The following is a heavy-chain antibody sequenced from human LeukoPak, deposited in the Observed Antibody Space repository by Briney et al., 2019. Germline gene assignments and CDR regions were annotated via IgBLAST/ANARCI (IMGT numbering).Heavy chain of an antibody. CDR2: ISYDGSNK. CDR3: ARLAPRETLDI. V-gene: IGHV3-30-3*01. D-gene: IGHD6-6*01. CDR1: GFTFSSYA. J-gene: IGHJ3*02. Sequence: PGGSLRLSCAASGFTFSSYAMHWVRQAPGKGLEWVAVISYDGSNKYYADSVKGRFTISRDNSKNTLYLQMNSLRAEDTAVYYCARLAPRETLDIWGQGTMVTVSS.